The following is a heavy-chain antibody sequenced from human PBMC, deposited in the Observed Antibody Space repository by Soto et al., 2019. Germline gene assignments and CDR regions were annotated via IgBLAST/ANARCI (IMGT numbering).Heavy chain of an antibody. CDR2: ISAYNGNT. V-gene: IGHV1-18*01. CDR3: ARVDANVLRFLEWLLNFDY. Sequence: ASVKVSCKASGYTFTSYGISWVRQAPGQGLEWMGWISAYNGNTNYAQKLQGRVTMTTDTSTSTAYMELRSLRSDDTAVYYCARVDANVLRFLEWLLNFDYWGQGTLVTVSS. CDR1: GYTFTSYG. J-gene: IGHJ4*02. D-gene: IGHD3-3*01.